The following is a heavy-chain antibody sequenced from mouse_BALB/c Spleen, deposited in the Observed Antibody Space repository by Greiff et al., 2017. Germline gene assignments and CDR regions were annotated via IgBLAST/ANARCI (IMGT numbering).Heavy chain of an antibody. J-gene: IGHJ2*01. Sequence: VQLQQSGPELVKPGASVKISCKASGYSFTGYYMHWVKQSHVKSLEWIGRINPYNGATSYNQNFKDKASLTVDKSSSTAYMELHSLTSEDSAVYYGAIHYGSSYFDYWGQGTTLTVSS. D-gene: IGHD1-1*01. CDR2: INPYNGAT. CDR1: GYSFTGYY. V-gene: IGHV1-31*01. CDR3: AIHYGSSYFDY.